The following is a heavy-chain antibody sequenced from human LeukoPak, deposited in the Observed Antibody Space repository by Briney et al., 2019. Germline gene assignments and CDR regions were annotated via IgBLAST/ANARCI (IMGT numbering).Heavy chain of an antibody. J-gene: IGHJ6*03. CDR3: ARVMAGYSYMDV. Sequence: PGGSLRLSCAASGFTFSNAWMNWVRQAPGKGLEWVSSISTTSSSSYIHYADSMKGRFTISRDNAKSSLYLQMNSLRAEDTAVYYCARVMAGYSYMDVWGKGTTVTVSS. CDR2: ISTTSSSSYI. V-gene: IGHV3-21*01. CDR1: GFTFSNAW. D-gene: IGHD3-10*01.